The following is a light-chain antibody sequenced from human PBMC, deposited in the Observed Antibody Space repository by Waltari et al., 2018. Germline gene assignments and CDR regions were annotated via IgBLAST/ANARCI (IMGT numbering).Light chain of an antibody. J-gene: IGLJ1*01. CDR1: KLGDKS. V-gene: IGLV3-1*01. CDR2: QDS. Sequence: SYEPTQPPSVSVSPGQPASITCSGDKLGDKSACWYQQKPGQSPVLVIYQDSKRPSGIPERFSGSNSGNTATLTISGTQAMDEADYYCQAWDSSTAHVFGTGTKVTVL. CDR3: QAWDSSTAHV.